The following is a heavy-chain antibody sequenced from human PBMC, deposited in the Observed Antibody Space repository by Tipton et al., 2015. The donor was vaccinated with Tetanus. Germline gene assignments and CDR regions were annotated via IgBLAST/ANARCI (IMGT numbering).Heavy chain of an antibody. V-gene: IGHV4-61*09. CDR3: GRLYCGGDCYSPYYNGVDV. CDR1: GGSVSSGSDY. D-gene: IGHD2-21*02. J-gene: IGHJ6*02. CDR2: VYPTGSA. Sequence: TLSLTCTVSGGSVSSGSDYWMWIRQPPGKGLEWIGHVYPTGSAYYNPDLESRVTLSVDKSKNQFPLNMRSVTAADTAMYYCGRLYCGGDCYSPYYNGVDVWGQGTTVIVSS.